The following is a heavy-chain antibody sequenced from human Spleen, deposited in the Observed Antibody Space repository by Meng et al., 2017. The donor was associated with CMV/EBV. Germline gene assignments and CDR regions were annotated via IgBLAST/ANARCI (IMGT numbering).Heavy chain of an antibody. V-gene: IGHV3-30*02. CDR3: AKGDGPVAPSGY. J-gene: IGHJ4*02. D-gene: IGHD2-2*01. CDR2: IRYDGSNK. Sequence: GESLKISCAASGFTFSSYGMHWVRQAPGKGLEWVTFIRYDGSNKYYADSVKGRFTISRDNSKNTLYLQMNSPRAEDTAVYYCAKGDGPVAPSGYWGQGTLVTVSS. CDR1: GFTFSSYG.